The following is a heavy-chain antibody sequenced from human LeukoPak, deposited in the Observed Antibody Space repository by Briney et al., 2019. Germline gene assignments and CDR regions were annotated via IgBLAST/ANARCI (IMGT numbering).Heavy chain of an antibody. D-gene: IGHD3-9*01. Sequence: GASVKVSCKASGYTFTNYGITWVRQAPGQGLEWMGWISAYNANTNYAQKFQGRVTMTTDTSTSTVYMELRSLRSDDTAIYHCARTDYDILTGARMDVWGKGTTVTVSS. J-gene: IGHJ6*04. CDR3: ARTDYDILTGARMDV. CDR1: GYTFTNYG. CDR2: ISAYNANT. V-gene: IGHV1-18*04.